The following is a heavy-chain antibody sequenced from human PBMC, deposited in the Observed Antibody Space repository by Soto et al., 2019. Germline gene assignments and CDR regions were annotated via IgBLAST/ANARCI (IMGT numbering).Heavy chain of an antibody. CDR1: GFTFSSYG. Sequence: GGSQRLSCAASGFTFSSYGMHWVRQAPGKGLEWVAVIWYDGSNKYYADSVKGRFTISRDNSKNTLYLQMNSLRAEDTAVYYCARDPYYYGSGSYYPQAGYFDYWGQGTLVTVSS. CDR2: IWYDGSNK. V-gene: IGHV3-33*01. CDR3: ARDPYYYGSGSYYPQAGYFDY. D-gene: IGHD3-10*01. J-gene: IGHJ4*02.